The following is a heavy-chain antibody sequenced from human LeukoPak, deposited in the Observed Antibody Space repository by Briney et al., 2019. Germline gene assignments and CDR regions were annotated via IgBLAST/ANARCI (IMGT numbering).Heavy chain of an antibody. V-gene: IGHV4-39*07. CDR3: ARGNSYYDSSDYFPWESFQH. Sequence: SETLSLTCTVSGGSISSSPYYWGWIRQPPGKGLEWIGSIYYSGTTHYSPSLESRVTISVDTSKNQFSLNLSSVTAADTAVYYCARGNSYYDSSDYFPWESFQHWGQGTLVTVSS. CDR1: GGSISSSPYY. J-gene: IGHJ1*01. CDR2: IYYSGTT. D-gene: IGHD3-22*01.